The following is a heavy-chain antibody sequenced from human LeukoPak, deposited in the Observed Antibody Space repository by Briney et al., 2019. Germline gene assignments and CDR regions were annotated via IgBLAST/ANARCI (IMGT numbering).Heavy chain of an antibody. CDR3: ARGLGWKVATMGLFFMDV. V-gene: IGHV4-34*01. CDR2: INDGGDT. D-gene: IGHD5-24*01. CDR1: GGSFSGYD. Sequence: PSETLSLTCGVYGGSFSGYDWSWVRQPPGKGLEWIGEINDGGDTSYNPSLKSRDTMSVDTSKNQFSLKLRSVTAADTAVYYCARGLGWKVATMGLFFMDVWGEGTTVTVSS. J-gene: IGHJ6*03.